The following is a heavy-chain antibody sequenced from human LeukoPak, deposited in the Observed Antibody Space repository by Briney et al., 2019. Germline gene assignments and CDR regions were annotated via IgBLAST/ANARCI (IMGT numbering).Heavy chain of an antibody. Sequence: GESLKISCKGSGYSFTSYWIGWVRQMPGKGLEWMGIIYPGDSDTRYSPSFQGQVTISADKSISTAYLQWSSLKASDTAMYYCARTGQSGSYYNDAFDIWGQGTMVTVSS. CDR1: GYSFTSYW. D-gene: IGHD1-26*01. V-gene: IGHV5-51*01. CDR3: ARTGQSGSYYNDAFDI. J-gene: IGHJ3*02. CDR2: IYPGDSDT.